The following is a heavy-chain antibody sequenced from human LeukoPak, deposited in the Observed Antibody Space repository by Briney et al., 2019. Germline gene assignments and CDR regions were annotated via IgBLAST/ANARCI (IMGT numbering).Heavy chain of an antibody. V-gene: IGHV3-23*01. J-gene: IGHJ4*02. D-gene: IGHD2-21*02. CDR3: AKDPMGDDGY. Sequence: PGGSLRLSCAASGFTFNKAWMSWVRQAPGKGLEWVSAISGSGGSTYYADSVKGRFTISRDNSKNTLYLQMNSLRAEDTAVYYCAKDPMGDDGYWGQGTLVTVSS. CDR2: ISGSGGST. CDR1: GFTFNKAW.